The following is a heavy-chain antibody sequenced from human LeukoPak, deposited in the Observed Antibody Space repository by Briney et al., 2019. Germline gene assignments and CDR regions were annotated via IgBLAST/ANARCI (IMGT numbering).Heavy chain of an antibody. J-gene: IGHJ5*02. CDR3: ASVVAARGWFDP. V-gene: IGHV1-46*01. CDR1: GYTFTSYY. D-gene: IGHD2-15*01. Sequence: GASVKVSCKASGYTFTSYYMHWVRQAPGQGLEWMGIINPSGGSTSYAQKFQGRVTMTRDTSTGTVYMELSSLRSEDTAVYYCASVVAARGWFDPWGQGTLVTVSS. CDR2: INPSGGST.